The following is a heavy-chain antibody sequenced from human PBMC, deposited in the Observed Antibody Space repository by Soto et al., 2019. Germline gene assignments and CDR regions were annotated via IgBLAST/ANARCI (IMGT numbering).Heavy chain of an antibody. Sequence: EVQLLESGGGWVQPGGSLRLSCVASGFSFTEYSMTWVRQAPGKGLEWVSTISGRDIRTYYAASVRGRFTISRDNSKKTHYLQMNTLRAEDTALYYCASSSYYDAFDMWGQGTRVTVSS. V-gene: IGHV3-23*01. D-gene: IGHD6-13*01. CDR2: ISGRDIRT. CDR1: GFSFTEYS. CDR3: ASSSYYDAFDM. J-gene: IGHJ3*02.